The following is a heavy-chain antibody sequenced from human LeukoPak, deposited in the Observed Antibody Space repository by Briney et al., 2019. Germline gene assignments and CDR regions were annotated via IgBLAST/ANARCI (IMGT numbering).Heavy chain of an antibody. J-gene: IGHJ4*02. CDR1: GYTFTSYG. V-gene: IGHV1-18*01. CDR3: ARDLDLYDFWSGYHFDY. CDR2: ISAYNGNT. D-gene: IGHD3-3*01. Sequence: VASVKVSCKASGYTFTSYGISWVRQAPGQGLEWMGWISAYNGNTNYAQKLQGRVTMTTDTSTSTAYMELRSLRSDDTAVYYCARDLDLYDFWSGYHFDYWGQGTLVTVSS.